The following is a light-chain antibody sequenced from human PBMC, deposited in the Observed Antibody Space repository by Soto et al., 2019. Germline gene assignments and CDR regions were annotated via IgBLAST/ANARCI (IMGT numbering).Light chain of an antibody. CDR2: EVS. J-gene: IGLJ1*01. CDR1: SSDVGSYNL. Sequence: QSALTQPASVSGSPGQSITISCTGTSSDVGSYNLVSWYQQHPGKAPKLMIYEVSKRPSGVSNRFSGSKSGNTASPTISGLQAEDEADYYCCSYAGSSTFYVFGTGTKVTVL. CDR3: CSYAGSSTFYV. V-gene: IGLV2-23*02.